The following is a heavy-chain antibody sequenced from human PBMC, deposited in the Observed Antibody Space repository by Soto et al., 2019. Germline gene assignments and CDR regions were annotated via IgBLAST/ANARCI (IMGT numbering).Heavy chain of an antibody. J-gene: IGHJ4*02. D-gene: IGHD1-1*01. V-gene: IGHV1-8*02. CDR2: LNPNTGES. CDR1: GYTFTSYD. Sequence: SVKVSFKASGYTFTSYDIYWVRQATVQGLEWMGRLNPNTGESGYAQKFQGRVTVTSDSSINTVHMELSGLTSEDKAVYYCARRAETNGWNGFGGEKYYFDFWGQGTLVTVSS. CDR3: ARRAETNGWNGFGGEKYYFDF.